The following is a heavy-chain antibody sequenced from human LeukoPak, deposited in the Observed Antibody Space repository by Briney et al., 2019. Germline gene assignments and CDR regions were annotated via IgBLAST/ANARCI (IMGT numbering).Heavy chain of an antibody. J-gene: IGHJ5*02. CDR2: ISGSGGST. Sequence: PGGSLRFSCAASGFSFSSYAMSWVRQAPGKGLEWVSAISGSGGSTYYADSVKGRFTISRDNSKHTLYLQMNSLRAEDTAVYYCAKDKRYRGANWFDPWGQGTLVTVSS. D-gene: IGHD3-9*01. V-gene: IGHV3-23*01. CDR3: AKDKRYRGANWFDP. CDR1: GFSFSSYA.